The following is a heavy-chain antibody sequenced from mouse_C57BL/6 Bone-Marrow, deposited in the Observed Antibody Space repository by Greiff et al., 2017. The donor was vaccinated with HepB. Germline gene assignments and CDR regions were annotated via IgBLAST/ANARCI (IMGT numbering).Heavy chain of an antibody. D-gene: IGHD1-1*01. J-gene: IGHJ4*01. CDR2: ISSGGSYT. Sequence: EVHLVESGGDLVKPGGSLKLSCAASGFTFSSYGMSWVRQTPDKRLEWVATISSGGSYTYYPDSVKGRFTISRDNAKNTLYLQMSSLKSEDTAMYYCARRTFYYGSRDYAMDYWGQGTSVTVSS. CDR3: ARRTFYYGSRDYAMDY. V-gene: IGHV5-6*01. CDR1: GFTFSSYG.